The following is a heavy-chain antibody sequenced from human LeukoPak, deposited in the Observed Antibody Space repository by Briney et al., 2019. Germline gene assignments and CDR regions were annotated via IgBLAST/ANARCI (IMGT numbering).Heavy chain of an antibody. J-gene: IGHJ4*02. CDR3: ARYRHLGY. CDR2: INQNGGEK. CDR1: GFIFTNYF. V-gene: IGHV3-7*01. Sequence: GSLRLSCAASGFIFTNYFMSWVRQAPGKGLEWVANINQNGGEKYYVDSVKGRFAISRDNGKNSLYLQMNSLRAEDTAVYYCARYRHLGYWGQGTLVTVSS.